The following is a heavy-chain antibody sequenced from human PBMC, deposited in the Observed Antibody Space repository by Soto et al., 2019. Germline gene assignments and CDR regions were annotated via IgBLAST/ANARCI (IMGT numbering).Heavy chain of an antibody. D-gene: IGHD2-8*01. Sequence: ASVKVSCKASGYTFTSYAMHWVRQAPGQRLEWMGWINAGNGNTKYSQKFQGRVTITRDTSASTAYMELSSLRSEDTAVYYCARGPNAVTPRFDPWGQGTLVTVSS. CDR3: ARGPNAVTPRFDP. CDR2: INAGNGNT. V-gene: IGHV1-3*01. CDR1: GYTFTSYA. J-gene: IGHJ5*02.